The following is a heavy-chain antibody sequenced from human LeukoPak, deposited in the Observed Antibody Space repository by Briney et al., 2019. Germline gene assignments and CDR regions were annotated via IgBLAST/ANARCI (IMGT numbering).Heavy chain of an antibody. CDR1: GYTFTSYA. Sequence: GASVKVSCKASGYTFTSYAMNWVRQAPGQGLEWMGWINTNTGNPTYAQGFTGRFVFSLDTSVSTAYLQISSLKAEDTAVYYCARGRPTTSIAAAGVNWFDPWGQGTLVTVSS. CDR3: ARGRPTTSIAAAGVNWFDP. J-gene: IGHJ5*02. D-gene: IGHD6-13*01. CDR2: INTNTGNP. V-gene: IGHV7-4-1*02.